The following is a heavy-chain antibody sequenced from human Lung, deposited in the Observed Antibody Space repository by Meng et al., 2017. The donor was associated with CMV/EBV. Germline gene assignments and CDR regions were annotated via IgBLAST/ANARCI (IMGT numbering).Heavy chain of an antibody. V-gene: IGHV3-33*06. Sequence: GGSLRLSCAASGLTFSHYGMHWVRQAPGKGLEWVAGIWYDGSNKYYGDSVKGRITISRDNSKNTLYLQMNSLRAEDTAVYYCAKDQYYFWGIETPHYGMDVWGQGTTVTVSS. J-gene: IGHJ6*02. CDR3: AKDQYYFWGIETPHYGMDV. CDR1: GLTFSHYG. CDR2: IWYDGSNK. D-gene: IGHD3-16*01.